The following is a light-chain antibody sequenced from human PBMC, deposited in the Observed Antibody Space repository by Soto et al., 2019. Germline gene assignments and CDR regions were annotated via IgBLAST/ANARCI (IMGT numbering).Light chain of an antibody. J-gene: IGKJ1*01. Sequence: EIVMTQSPATLSVSPGERATLSCRAGKSVSSNLAWYQQKPGQAPRLLIYGASTRATGIPARFSGSGSGTEFTLTISSLQSEDFAVYYCQQYNNWPLTFGQGTKVDIK. V-gene: IGKV3-15*01. CDR1: KSVSSN. CDR3: QQYNNWPLT. CDR2: GAS.